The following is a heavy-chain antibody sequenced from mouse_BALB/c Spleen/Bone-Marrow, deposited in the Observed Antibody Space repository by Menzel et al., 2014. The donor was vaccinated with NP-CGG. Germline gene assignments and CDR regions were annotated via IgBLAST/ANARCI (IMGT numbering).Heavy chain of an antibody. D-gene: IGHD1-1*01. Sequence: VQLQQPGADLVKPGASVKLSCTASGFNIKDTYMHWVKQRPEQGLEWIGRIDPANGNTKYDPKFQGKATITADTSSNTAYLQLSSLTSEDTAVCYCARGDYYGGSFFAYWGQGTLVTVSA. CDR3: ARGDYYGGSFFAY. V-gene: IGHV14-3*02. CDR1: GFNIKDTY. CDR2: IDPANGNT. J-gene: IGHJ3*01.